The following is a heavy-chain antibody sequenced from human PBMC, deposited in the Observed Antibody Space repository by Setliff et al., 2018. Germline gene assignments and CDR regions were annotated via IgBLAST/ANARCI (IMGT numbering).Heavy chain of an antibody. Sequence: GASVKVSCKASGYTFTSYAMHWVRQAPGQRLEWVGWINAGNGNTKYSQKFQGRVTITRDTSASTAYMELSSLRSEDTAVYYCARDQGPNSSGWYYAGGSYPDYWGQGTLVTVSS. D-gene: IGHD6-19*01. V-gene: IGHV1-3*01. CDR3: ARDQGPNSSGWYYAGGSYPDY. CDR1: GYTFTSYA. J-gene: IGHJ4*02. CDR2: INAGNGNT.